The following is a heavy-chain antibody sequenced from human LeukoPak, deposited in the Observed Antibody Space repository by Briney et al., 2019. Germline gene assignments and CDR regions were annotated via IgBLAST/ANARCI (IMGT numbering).Heavy chain of an antibody. CDR2: INPNSGDT. V-gene: IGHV1-2*02. J-gene: IGHJ4*02. Sequence: ASVKVSCEASGYTFTVYHIHWVRQAPGQGLEWMGWINPNSGDTNFAQKFQGRVAMTRDTSISTVYMEVSRLRSDDTAVYYCARADWSMLDYWGQGTLVTVSS. CDR3: ARADWSMLDY. D-gene: IGHD2-8*01. CDR1: GYTFTVYH.